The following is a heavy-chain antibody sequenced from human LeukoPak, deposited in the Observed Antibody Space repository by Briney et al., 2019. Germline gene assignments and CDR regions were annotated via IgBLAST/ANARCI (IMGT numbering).Heavy chain of an antibody. Sequence: PSETLSLTCTVSGGSISSSSYYWGWIRQPPGKGVEWIGSINYSGSTYYNPSLKSRVTISVDTSKNQFSLKLSSVTAADTAVYYCAGAAYSGYDYYFDYWGQGTLVTVSS. CDR2: INYSGST. J-gene: IGHJ4*02. CDR1: GGSISSSSYY. D-gene: IGHD5-12*01. CDR3: AGAAYSGYDYYFDY. V-gene: IGHV4-39*01.